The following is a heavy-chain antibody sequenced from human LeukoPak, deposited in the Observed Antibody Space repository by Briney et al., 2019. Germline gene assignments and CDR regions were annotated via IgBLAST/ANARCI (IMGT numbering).Heavy chain of an antibody. Sequence: SQTLSLTCAISGDSVSSNSAAWNWIRQSPSRGLEWLGRTYYKSKWYKDYAGSVNSRITINPDTSKNKFSLQLSSVTPEDTAVYFCARGSTGNSYFDLWGRGTLVTVSS. CDR3: ARGSTGNSYFDL. CDR1: GDSVSSNSAA. V-gene: IGHV6-1*01. J-gene: IGHJ2*01. D-gene: IGHD3-9*01. CDR2: TYYKSKWYK.